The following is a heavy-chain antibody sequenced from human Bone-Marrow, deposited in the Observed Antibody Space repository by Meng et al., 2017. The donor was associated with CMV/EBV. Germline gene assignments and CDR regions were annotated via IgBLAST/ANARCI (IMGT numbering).Heavy chain of an antibody. CDR3: ARDPTVAPPGAFDI. CDR1: GGSISSYY. Sequence: SETLSLTCTVSGGSISSYYWSWIRQPPGKGLEWIGYIYYSGSTNYNPSLKSRVTISVDTSKNQFSLKLSSVTAADTAVYYCARDPTVAPPGAFDIWGQGTRVTV. V-gene: IGHV4-59*01. D-gene: IGHD4-23*01. CDR2: IYYSGST. J-gene: IGHJ3*02.